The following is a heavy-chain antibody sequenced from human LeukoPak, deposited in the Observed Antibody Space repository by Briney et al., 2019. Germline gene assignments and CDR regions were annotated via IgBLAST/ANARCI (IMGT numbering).Heavy chain of an antibody. CDR1: GFTFSSFG. Sequence: GGSLRLSCAASGFTFSSFGMQWVRQAPGQGLEWVAFILYDGTNKYYADSVKGRFTISRDNSKNTLSLQLSSLRSEDTAVYYCSKSHHYDSRIFDYWGQGTLVTVSS. CDR2: ILYDGTNK. D-gene: IGHD3-10*01. V-gene: IGHV3-30*02. CDR3: SKSHHYDSRIFDY. J-gene: IGHJ4*02.